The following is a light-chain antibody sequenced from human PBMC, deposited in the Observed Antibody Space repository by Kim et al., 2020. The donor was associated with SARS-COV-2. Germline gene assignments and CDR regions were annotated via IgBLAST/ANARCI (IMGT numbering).Light chain of an antibody. V-gene: IGLV3-27*01. CDR1: VLAKKY. Sequence: VSPGQTARITCSGNVLAKKYARWFQQKPGQAPVTVIYKDSERPSGIPERFSGSSSGTTVTLTISGAQVEDEADYYCYSAADNNWVFGGGTQLTVL. CDR3: YSAADNNWV. CDR2: KDS. J-gene: IGLJ3*02.